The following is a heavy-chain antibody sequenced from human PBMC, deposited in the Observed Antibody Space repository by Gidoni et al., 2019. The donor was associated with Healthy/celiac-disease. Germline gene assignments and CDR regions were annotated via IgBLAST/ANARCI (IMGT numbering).Heavy chain of an antibody. D-gene: IGHD5-12*01. CDR2: INPSGGST. J-gene: IGHJ6*03. V-gene: IGHV1-46*01. Sequence: QVQLVQSGAEVKKPGASVKVSCQASGYTFTSYYLHWVRQAPGQGLEWMGIINPSGGSTSYAQKVQGRVTMTRDTATSTVYMELSSLRSEDTAVYYCAREKVDIVATILNNYYYYMDVWGKGTTVTVSS. CDR1: GYTFTSYY. CDR3: AREKVDIVATILNNYYYYMDV.